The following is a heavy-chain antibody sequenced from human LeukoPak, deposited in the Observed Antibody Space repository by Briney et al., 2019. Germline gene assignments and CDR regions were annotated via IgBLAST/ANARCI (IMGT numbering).Heavy chain of an antibody. CDR2: ISSDGSNK. V-gene: IGHV3-30*03. Sequence: GRSLRLSCAASGFTFSSYGMHWVRQAPGKGLEWVAVISSDGSNKYYADSVKGRFTISRDNSKNTLYLQMNSLGAEDTAVYYCVRGGYSSFDYWGQGTLVTVSS. CDR1: GFTFSSYG. J-gene: IGHJ4*02. D-gene: IGHD3-10*01. CDR3: VRGGYSSFDY.